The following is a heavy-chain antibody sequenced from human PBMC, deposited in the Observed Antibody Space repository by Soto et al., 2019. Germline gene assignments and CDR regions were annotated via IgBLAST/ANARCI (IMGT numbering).Heavy chain of an antibody. CDR3: AATALGVVVTGTFDY. V-gene: IGHV4-31*03. CDR1: GGSISSGGYY. D-gene: IGHD2-21*02. CDR2: IYYSGST. Sequence: SETLSLTCTVSGGSISSGGYYWSWIRQHPGKGLEWIGYIYYSGSTYYNPSLKSRVTISVDTSKNQFSLKLSSVTAADTAVYYCAATALGVVVTGTFDYWGQGTLVTVSS. J-gene: IGHJ4*02.